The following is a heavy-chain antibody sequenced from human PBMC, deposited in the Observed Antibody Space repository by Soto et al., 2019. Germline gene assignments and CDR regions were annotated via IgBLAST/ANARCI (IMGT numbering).Heavy chain of an antibody. J-gene: IGHJ3*02. CDR3: ASVAVAGDDAFDI. Sequence: LGESLKISCQGSGYSFTSYWIGWVRQMPGKGLEWMGIIYPGDSDTRYSPSFQGQVTISADKSISTAYLQWSSLKASDTAMYYCASVAVAGDDAFDIWGQGTMVTVSS. D-gene: IGHD6-19*01. CDR2: IYPGDSDT. CDR1: GYSFTSYW. V-gene: IGHV5-51*01.